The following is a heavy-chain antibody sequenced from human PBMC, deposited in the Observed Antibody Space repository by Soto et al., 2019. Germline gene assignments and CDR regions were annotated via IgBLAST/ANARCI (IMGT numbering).Heavy chain of an antibody. V-gene: IGHV3-66*01. CDR3: ARDPGYRNGMDG. Sequence: LSCAASGFTVSSDYMTWVRQAPGKGLEWLSTVYSGGTTYYADSVKGRFNISRDNSKNTLFLQRNNLRVQDTAMYYCARDPGYRNGMDGWGQGTTVTVSS. CDR2: VYSGGTT. D-gene: IGHD5-18*01. J-gene: IGHJ6*02. CDR1: GFTVSSDY.